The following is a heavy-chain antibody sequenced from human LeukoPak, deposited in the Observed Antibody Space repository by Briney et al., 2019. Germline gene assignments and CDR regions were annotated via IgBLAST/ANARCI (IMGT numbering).Heavy chain of an antibody. CDR2: IYYSGST. V-gene: IGHV4-28*03. CDR1: GYPVSSSNW. Sequence: PSETLSLTCAVSGYPVSSSNWWGWIRQPPGKGLEWIGYIYYSGSTDYNPSFKSRVTMSIDTSKNQFSLKVSSVTAVDTAVYYCARVWFGGYAMDVWGQGTTVIVSS. D-gene: IGHD3-10*01. J-gene: IGHJ6*02. CDR3: ARVWFGGYAMDV.